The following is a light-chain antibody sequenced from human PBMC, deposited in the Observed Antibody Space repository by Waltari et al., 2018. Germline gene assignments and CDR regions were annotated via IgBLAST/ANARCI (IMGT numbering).Light chain of an antibody. V-gene: IGKV3-15*01. CDR3: QQYNNWPPGDT. CDR2: GAY. J-gene: IGKJ2*01. CDR1: QSVSSN. Sequence: EIVMTQSPATLSVSPGERATLSCRASQSVSSNLAWYQQKPGQAPRLLIYGAYTRATGIPARFSGSGSGTEFTLTISSLQSEDFAVYYCQQYNNWPPGDTFGQGTKLEIK.